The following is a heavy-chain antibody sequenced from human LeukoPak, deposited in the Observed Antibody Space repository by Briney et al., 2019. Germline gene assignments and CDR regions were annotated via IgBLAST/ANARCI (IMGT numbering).Heavy chain of an antibody. V-gene: IGHV3-11*01. CDR2: ISSSGSTI. CDR3: ARPRRDGYRGYYFDY. Sequence: GGSLRLSCAASGFTFSDYYMSWIRQAPGKGLEWVSYISSSGSTIYYADSVKGRFTISRDNAKNSLYLQMNSLRAEDTAVYYCARPRRDGYRGYYFDYWDQGTLVTVSS. CDR1: GFTFSDYY. J-gene: IGHJ4*02. D-gene: IGHD5-24*01.